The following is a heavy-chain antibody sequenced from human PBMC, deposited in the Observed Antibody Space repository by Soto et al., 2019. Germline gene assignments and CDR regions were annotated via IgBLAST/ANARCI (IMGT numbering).Heavy chain of an antibody. CDR2: ISSSSSYI. D-gene: IGHD4-17*01. CDR1: GFTFSSYS. CDR3: ARDGNGDQTFDY. V-gene: IGHV3-21*01. Sequence: PGGSLRLSCAASGFTFSSYSMNWVRQAPGKGLEWVSSISSSSSYIYYADSVKGRFTISRDNAKNSLYLQMNSLRAEDTAVYYCARDGNGDQTFDYWGQGTLVTVSS. J-gene: IGHJ4*02.